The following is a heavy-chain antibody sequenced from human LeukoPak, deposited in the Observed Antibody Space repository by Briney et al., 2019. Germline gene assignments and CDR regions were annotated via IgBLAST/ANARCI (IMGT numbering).Heavy chain of an antibody. J-gene: IGHJ6*03. D-gene: IGHD6-19*01. Sequence: QSGGSLRLSCAASGFTFSDTWMHWVRQAPGEGLVWVSRIRSDGSDTRYAESVKGRFTISRDNAKNTLYLQMNSLRAEDTAVYYCARTGYSSGWYEYYYMDVWGKGTTVTISS. V-gene: IGHV3-74*01. CDR1: GFTFSDTW. CDR3: ARTGYSSGWYEYYYMDV. CDR2: IRSDGSDT.